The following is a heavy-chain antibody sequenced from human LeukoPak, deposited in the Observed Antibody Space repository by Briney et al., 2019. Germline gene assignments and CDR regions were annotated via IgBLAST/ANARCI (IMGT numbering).Heavy chain of an antibody. D-gene: IGHD3-22*01. CDR2: IYYSGST. V-gene: IGHV4-31*03. CDR3: ASYDSSGYPPRY. Sequence: SQTLSLTCTVSGGSISSGGYSWSWIRQHPGKGLEWIGYIYYSGSTNYNPSLKSRVTISVDTSKNQFSLKLSSVTAADTAVYYCASYDSSGYPPRYWGQGTLVTVSS. CDR1: GGSISSGGYS. J-gene: IGHJ4*02.